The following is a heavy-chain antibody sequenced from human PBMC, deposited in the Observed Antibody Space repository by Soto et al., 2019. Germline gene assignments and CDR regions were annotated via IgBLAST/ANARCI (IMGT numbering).Heavy chain of an antibody. J-gene: IGHJ4*02. V-gene: IGHV3-30-3*01. D-gene: IGHD6-19*01. CDR2: ISYDAGNNK. CDR3: ARSIAVAGTPEFDY. Sequence: QVQLVESGGGVVQPGRSLRLSCAASGLTFSSFTMHWVRQAPGKGLEWVALISYDAGNNKYYADSVKGRFSISRDNSRNTLYLQLNSLRAEDTAVYYCARSIAVAGTPEFDYWGQGTLVTVSS. CDR1: GLTFSSFT.